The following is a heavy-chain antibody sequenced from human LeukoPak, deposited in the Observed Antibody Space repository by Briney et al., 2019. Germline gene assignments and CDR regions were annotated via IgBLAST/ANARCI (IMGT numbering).Heavy chain of an antibody. CDR3: ARERTSGWDAFDF. Sequence: PGGSLRFSCAASGFTFSSFWMHWVRQAPGKGLVWVSRINSVGSSTSYADSVKGRFTISRDNAKNTLYLQMNSLRAEDTAVYYCARERTSGWDAFDFWGQGTLVTVSS. V-gene: IGHV3-74*01. CDR2: INSVGSST. CDR1: GFTFSSFW. D-gene: IGHD6-19*01. J-gene: IGHJ4*02.